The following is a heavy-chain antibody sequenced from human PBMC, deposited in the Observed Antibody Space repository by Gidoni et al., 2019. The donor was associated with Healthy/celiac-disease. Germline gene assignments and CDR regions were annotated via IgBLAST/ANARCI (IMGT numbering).Heavy chain of an antibody. CDR3: ARDHLSGSYFEYYYYYGMDV. CDR2: INSDGSST. J-gene: IGHJ6*02. V-gene: IGHV3-74*01. CDR1: GFTFSSYW. Sequence: EVQLVESGGGLVQPGGSLRLSCAASGFTFSSYWMHWVRQAPGKGLVWVSRINSDGSSTSYADSVKGRFTISRDNAKNTLYLQMNSLRAEDTAVYYCARDHLSGSYFEYYYYYGMDVWGQGTTVTVSS. D-gene: IGHD1-26*01.